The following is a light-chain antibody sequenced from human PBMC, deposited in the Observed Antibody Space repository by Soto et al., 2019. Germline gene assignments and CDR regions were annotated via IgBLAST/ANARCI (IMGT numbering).Light chain of an antibody. CDR3: QQYDDWPPWT. V-gene: IGKV3-15*01. CDR1: QSVHSR. Sequence: EIVMTQSPAALSVSPGDASTLSCISSQSVHSRLAWYQQKPGQAPRLLIYGASTRATGTPPRFRGSGSGTEFTLTISSLQSEDFAVYYCQQYDDWPPWTFGPGTKVDIK. CDR2: GAS. J-gene: IGKJ1*01.